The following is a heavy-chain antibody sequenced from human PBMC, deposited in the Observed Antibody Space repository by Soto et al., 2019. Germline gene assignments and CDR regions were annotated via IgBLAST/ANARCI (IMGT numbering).Heavy chain of an antibody. D-gene: IGHD2-21*02. CDR3: AREVVTETTLGYFDF. CDR2: IIPMFDTT. V-gene: IGHV1-69*06. J-gene: IGHJ4*02. Sequence: EASVNVSCKASGGSFSSDAITWVRQAPGQGLEWIGEIIPMFDTTNYAPEFQGRVTITADTATTTVYMEVNRLTPDDTAVYYCAREVVTETTLGYFDFWGQGALVTVS. CDR1: GGSFSSDA.